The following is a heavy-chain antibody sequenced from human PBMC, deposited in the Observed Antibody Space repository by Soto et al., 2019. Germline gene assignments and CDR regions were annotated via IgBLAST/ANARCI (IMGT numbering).Heavy chain of an antibody. CDR3: ARDITGTTFSFDY. V-gene: IGHV4-30-4*08. D-gene: IGHD1-20*01. CDR2: IYYSGST. Sequence: LRLSCAASGFTFSNYAMSWVRQAPGKGLEWIGYIYYSGSTYFNPSLKSRVTISVDTSKNQFSLKLSSVTAADTAVYYCARDITGTTFSFDYWGQGTLVTVYS. J-gene: IGHJ4*02. CDR1: GFTFSNYA.